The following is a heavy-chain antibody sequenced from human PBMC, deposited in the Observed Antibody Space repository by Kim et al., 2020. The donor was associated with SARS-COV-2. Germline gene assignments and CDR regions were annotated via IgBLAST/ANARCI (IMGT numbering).Heavy chain of an antibody. Sequence: SETLSLTCTVSGGSISSYYWSWIRQPPGKGLEWIGYIYYSGSTNYNPSLKSRVTISVDTSKNQFSLKLSSVTAADTAVYYCARGGGCSGGSCYSGWYFDLWGRGTLVTVSS. CDR2: IYYSGST. V-gene: IGHV4-59*01. J-gene: IGHJ2*01. CDR3: ARGGGCSGGSCYSGWYFDL. D-gene: IGHD2-15*01. CDR1: GGSISSYY.